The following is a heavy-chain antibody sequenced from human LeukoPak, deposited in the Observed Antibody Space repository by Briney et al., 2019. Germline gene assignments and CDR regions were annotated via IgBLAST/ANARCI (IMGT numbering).Heavy chain of an antibody. CDR3: ARDSDGDYRDY. CDR2: IKQDGSEK. J-gene: IGHJ4*02. D-gene: IGHD4-17*01. CDR1: GFSFSSYW. Sequence: GGSLRLSCAASGFSFSSYWMSWVRQAPGKGLEWVANIKQDGSEKYYVDSVKGRFTISRDNAKNSLYLQMNSLRAEDTAVYYCARDSDGDYRDYWGQGTLVTVSS. V-gene: IGHV3-7*01.